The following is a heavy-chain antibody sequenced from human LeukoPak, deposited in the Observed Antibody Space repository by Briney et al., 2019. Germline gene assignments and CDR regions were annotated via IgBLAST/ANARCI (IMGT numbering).Heavy chain of an antibody. J-gene: IGHJ6*02. CDR2: TYYRSRWYN. D-gene: IGHD3-22*01. CDR3: ARAADSRGSGMGV. Sequence: SLTLSLTCAISGDSVSSNRAAWNWIRQSPSRGLEWLGRTYYRSRWYNDYVESVKSRITINPDTSKNQFSLQLNSVTPEDTAVYYCARAADSRGSGMGVWGQGTTVTVSS. CDR1: GDSVSSNRAA. V-gene: IGHV6-1*01.